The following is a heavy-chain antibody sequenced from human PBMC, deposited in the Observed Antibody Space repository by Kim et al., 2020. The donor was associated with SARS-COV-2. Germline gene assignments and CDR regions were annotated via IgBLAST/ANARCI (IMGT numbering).Heavy chain of an antibody. CDR1: GFAFNGYF. D-gene: IGHD2-2*01. CDR2: LDGSGRSS. J-gene: IGHJ4*01. V-gene: IGHV3-23*01. CDR3: AKNVKHCRSDLCEHYDY. Sequence: GGSLRLSCAASGFAFNGYFMNWVRQAPGKGLEWVSTLDGSGRSSFYAESVKGRFTISRDNSRYILYLQMNSLRTDDTAEYYCAKNVKHCRSDLCEHYDY.